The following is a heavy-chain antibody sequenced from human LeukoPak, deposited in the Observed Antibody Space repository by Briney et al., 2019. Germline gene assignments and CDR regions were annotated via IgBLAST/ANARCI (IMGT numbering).Heavy chain of an antibody. CDR2: ISSSSSYI. J-gene: IGHJ4*02. CDR3: GSVDYYGSGNYYNDVDY. Sequence: PGGSLRLSCAASGFTFSSYSMNWVRQAPGKGLEWVSSISSSSSYIYYADSVKGRFTISRDNAKNSLYLQMNSLRAEDTALYYFGSVDYYGSGNYYNDVDYWGQGTLVTVSS. CDR1: GFTFSSYS. D-gene: IGHD3-10*01. V-gene: IGHV3-21*01.